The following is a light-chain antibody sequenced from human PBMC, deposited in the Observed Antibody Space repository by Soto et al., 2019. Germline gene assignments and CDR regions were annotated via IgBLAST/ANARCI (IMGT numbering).Light chain of an antibody. CDR3: QQYNNYWT. CDR2: KVS. Sequence: DIQMTQSPSTLSASVGDRVTITCRASQNINGWLAWYQKKPGKAPKLLIYKVSNLEGGVPSRFSGSGSGTEFTLTIISLQPDDFATYYCQQYNNYWTFGQGTKVDIK. CDR1: QNINGW. V-gene: IGKV1-5*03. J-gene: IGKJ1*01.